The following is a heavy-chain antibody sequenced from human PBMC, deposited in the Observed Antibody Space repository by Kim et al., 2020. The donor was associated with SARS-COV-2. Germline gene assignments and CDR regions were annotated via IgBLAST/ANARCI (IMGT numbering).Heavy chain of an antibody. CDR1: GFAFSNYW. J-gene: IGHJ4*02. CDR2: VGGSGRNT. V-gene: IGHV3-23*01. Sequence: GGSLRLSCAASGFAFSNYWMSWVRQAPGKGLEWVSGVGGSGRNTYYADSVKGRFTISRDNSKSTLFLEMNSLRAEDTAVYYCAKSVGGAAAFDYWGQGT. CDR3: AKSVGGAAAFDY. D-gene: IGHD6-13*01.